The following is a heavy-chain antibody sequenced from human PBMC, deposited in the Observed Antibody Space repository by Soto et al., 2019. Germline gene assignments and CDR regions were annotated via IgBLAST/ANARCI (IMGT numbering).Heavy chain of an antibody. J-gene: IGHJ6*02. Sequence: PGGSLRLSCAASGFTFSSYGMHWVRQAPGKGLEWVAVISYDGSNKYYADSVKGRFTISRDNSKNTLYLQMNSLRAEDTAVYYCAKGGDDYGSYGMDVWGQGTTVTV. CDR2: ISYDGSNK. V-gene: IGHV3-30*18. CDR1: GFTFSSYG. CDR3: AKGGDDYGSYGMDV. D-gene: IGHD4-17*01.